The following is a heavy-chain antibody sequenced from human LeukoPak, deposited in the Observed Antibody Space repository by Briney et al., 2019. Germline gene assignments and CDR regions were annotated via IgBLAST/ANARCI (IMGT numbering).Heavy chain of an antibody. J-gene: IGHJ6*03. Sequence: ASVKVSCKASGYTFTGYSMHWVRQTPGQELEWMGWISAYNGNTNYAQKLQGRVTMTTDTSTSTAYMELRSLRSDDTAVYYCARLSYCSSTSCYGGHYYYYYMDVWGKGTTVTISS. CDR2: ISAYNGNT. D-gene: IGHD2-2*01. CDR3: ARLSYCSSTSCYGGHYYYYYMDV. V-gene: IGHV1-18*04. CDR1: GYTFTGYS.